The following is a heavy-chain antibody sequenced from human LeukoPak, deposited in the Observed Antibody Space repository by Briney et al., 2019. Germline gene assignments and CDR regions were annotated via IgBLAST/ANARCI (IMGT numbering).Heavy chain of an antibody. J-gene: IGHJ4*02. CDR2: MNPNSGNT. V-gene: IGHV1-8*01. Sequence: ASVKVSCKASGYTFTSYDVNWVRQATGQGLEWMGWMNPNSGNTGYAQKFQGRVTMTRNTSISTAYMELSSLRSEDTAVYYCARAPYRRVRSSGYWFDYWGQGTLVTVSS. D-gene: IGHD3-22*01. CDR1: GYTFTSYD. CDR3: ARAPYRRVRSSGYWFDY.